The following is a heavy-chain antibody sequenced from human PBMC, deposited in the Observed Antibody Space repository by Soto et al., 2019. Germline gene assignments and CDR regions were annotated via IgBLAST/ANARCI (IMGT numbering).Heavy chain of an antibody. CDR1: GGSISSSSYY. J-gene: IGHJ4*02. V-gene: IGHV4-39*01. CDR2: IYYSGST. Sequence: SETLSLPCTVSGGSISSSSYYWGWIRQPPGKGLEWIGSIYYSGSTYYNPSLKSRATISVDTSKNQFSLKLSSVTAADTAVYYCASHGPNYGDSKVDYWGQGTLVTVSS. D-gene: IGHD4-17*01. CDR3: ASHGPNYGDSKVDY.